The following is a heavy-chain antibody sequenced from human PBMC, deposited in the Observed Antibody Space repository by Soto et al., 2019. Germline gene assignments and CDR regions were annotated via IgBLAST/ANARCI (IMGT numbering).Heavy chain of an antibody. CDR3: ARMLRGYYYYYGMDV. J-gene: IGHJ6*02. CDR2: INPSGGST. CDR1: GYTFTSYA. D-gene: IGHD2-8*01. Sequence: XXVKVSCKASGYTFTSYAMHWVRQAPGQRLEWMGWINPSGGSTSYAQKFQGRVTMTRDTSTSTVYMELSSLRSEDTAVYYCARMLRGYYYYYGMDVWGQGTTVTVSS. V-gene: IGHV1-46*01.